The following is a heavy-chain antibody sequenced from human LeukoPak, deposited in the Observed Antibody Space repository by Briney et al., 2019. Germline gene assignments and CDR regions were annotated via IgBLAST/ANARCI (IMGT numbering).Heavy chain of an antibody. D-gene: IGHD6-13*01. CDR1: GFTFSSYG. CDR2: ISYDGSNK. V-gene: IGHV3-30*19. CDR3: AKVSAAAGKMPGY. J-gene: IGHJ4*02. Sequence: PGGSLRLSCAASGFTFSSYGMHWVRQAPGKGLEWVAVISYDGSNKYYADSVKGRFTISRDNSKNTLYLQMNSLRAEDTAVYYCAKVSAAAGKMPGYWGQGTLVTVSS.